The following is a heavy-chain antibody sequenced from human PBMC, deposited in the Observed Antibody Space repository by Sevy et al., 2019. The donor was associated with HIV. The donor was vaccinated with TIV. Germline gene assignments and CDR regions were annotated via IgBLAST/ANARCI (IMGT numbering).Heavy chain of an antibody. Sequence: GGSLRLSCADSRLTLDTYAVTWVRQAPGKGMEWVSAITATGGGTYYADPVKGRFTVSRDKSRNTVYLHMNSLRAEDTAVYYCANGSGPESYHHLQYWGQGTLVTVSS. D-gene: IGHD3-10*01. CDR3: ANGSGPESYHHLQY. CDR2: ITATGGGT. J-gene: IGHJ4*02. V-gene: IGHV3-23*01. CDR1: RLTLDTYA.